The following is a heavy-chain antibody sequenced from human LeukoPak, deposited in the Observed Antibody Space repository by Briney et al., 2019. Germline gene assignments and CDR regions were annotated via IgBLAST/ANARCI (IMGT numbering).Heavy chain of an antibody. D-gene: IGHD3-16*01. Sequence: GGSLRLSCAASGFTLSDYVMSWVRQAPGKGLEWVSSISSSSSYIYYADSVKGRFTISRDNAKNSLYLQMNSLRAEYTAVYYCARGGLRHLNIDYWGQGILVTVSS. V-gene: IGHV3-21*01. CDR2: ISSSSSYI. CDR3: ARGGLRHLNIDY. J-gene: IGHJ4*02. CDR1: GFTLSDYV.